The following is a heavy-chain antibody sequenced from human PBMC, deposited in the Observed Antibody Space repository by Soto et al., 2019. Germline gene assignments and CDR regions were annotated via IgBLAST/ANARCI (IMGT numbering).Heavy chain of an antibody. J-gene: IGHJ4*02. CDR1: GFTFSSFE. CDR3: VRDNSHIIVTPFDL. V-gene: IGHV3-48*03. CDR2: ISFRGTTT. Sequence: GGSLRLSCAASGFTFSSFEMNWVRQVPGKGLEWLSYISFRGTTTYYAGSVWGRFTISRDNTKNSVFLQMDSLGVEDTAIYYCVRDNSHIIVTPFDLWGQGTLVTVSS. D-gene: IGHD2-21*01.